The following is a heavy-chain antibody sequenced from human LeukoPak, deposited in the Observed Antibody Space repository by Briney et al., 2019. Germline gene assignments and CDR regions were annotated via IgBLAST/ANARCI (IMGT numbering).Heavy chain of an antibody. D-gene: IGHD6-13*01. V-gene: IGHV3-23*01. CDR1: GFTFSSYA. Sequence: GGSLRLSCGASGFTFSSYAMTWVRQAPGKGLEWVSGIPGSGGGTYYADSVKGRFTNSRDNSKNTLYLQMNSLRADDTAVYYCAKGPKQQLVGSRGHYFDYWGQGTLVTVSS. CDR2: IPGSGGGT. J-gene: IGHJ4*02. CDR3: AKGPKQQLVGSRGHYFDY.